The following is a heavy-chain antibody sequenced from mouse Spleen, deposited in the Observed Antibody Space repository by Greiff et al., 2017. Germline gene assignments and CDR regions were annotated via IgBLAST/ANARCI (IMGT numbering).Heavy chain of an antibody. J-gene: IGHJ1*03. CDR3: ARGEPYYGSSYGYFDV. D-gene: IGHD1-1*01. Sequence: QVQLQQSGPELVKPGASVKISCKASGYTFTDYYINWVKQRPGQGLEWIGWIYPGSGNTKYNEKFKGKATLTVDTSSSTAYMQLSSLTSEDSAVYFCARGEPYYGSSYGYFDVWGTGTTVTVSS. V-gene: IGHV1-84*01. CDR2: IYPGSGNT. CDR1: GYTFTDYY.